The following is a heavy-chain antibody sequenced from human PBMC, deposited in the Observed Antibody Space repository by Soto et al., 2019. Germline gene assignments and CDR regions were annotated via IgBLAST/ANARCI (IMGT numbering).Heavy chain of an antibody. J-gene: IGHJ4*02. V-gene: IGHV3-30-3*01. CDR2: ISYDGSNK. Sequence: GGSLRLSCAASGFTFSGYAMHWVRQAPGKGLEWVAVISYDGSNKYYADSVKGRFTISRDNSKNTLYLQMNSLRAEDTAVYYCARDLDCGGDCYSYFDYWGQGTLVTVSS. CDR3: ARDLDCGGDCYSYFDY. D-gene: IGHD2-21*02. CDR1: GFTFSGYA.